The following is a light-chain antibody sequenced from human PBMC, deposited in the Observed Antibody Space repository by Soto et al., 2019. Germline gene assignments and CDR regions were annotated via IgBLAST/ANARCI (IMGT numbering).Light chain of an antibody. J-gene: IGKJ1*01. Sequence: EIVLTQSPSTLSLSPGERATLSCRASQSVSNYLAWYQQKPGQAPRLLIYGASRRATVTPDRFSGSGSGTDFTLTISRLEPEDFAVYYCQQYGGSPQTFGQGTNVEIK. CDR1: QSVSNY. V-gene: IGKV3-20*01. CDR3: QQYGGSPQT. CDR2: GAS.